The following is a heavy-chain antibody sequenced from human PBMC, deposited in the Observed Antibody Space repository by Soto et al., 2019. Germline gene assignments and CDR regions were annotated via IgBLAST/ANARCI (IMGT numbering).Heavy chain of an antibody. CDR2: ISGSGGST. D-gene: IGHD6-19*01. V-gene: IGHV3-23*01. CDR3: AKASGNSSGWYYYYYMDV. Sequence: GGSLRLSCAASGFTFSSYAMSWVRQAPGKGLEWVSAISGSGGSTYYADSVKGRFTISRDNSKNTLYLQMNSLRAEDTAVYYCAKASGNSSGWYYYYYMDVWGKGTTVTVSS. J-gene: IGHJ6*03. CDR1: GFTFSSYA.